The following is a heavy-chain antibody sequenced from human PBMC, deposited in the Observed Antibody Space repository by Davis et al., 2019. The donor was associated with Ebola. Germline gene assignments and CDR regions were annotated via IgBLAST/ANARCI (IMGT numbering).Heavy chain of an antibody. CDR1: GFTFSSYS. V-gene: IGHV3-48*02. CDR3: ARDWSGSSWESDY. CDR2: ISSSSRTI. Sequence: GESLKIPCAASGFTFSSYSMNWVRQAPGKGLEWVSYISSSSRTIYYADSVKGRFTISRDNAKNSLYLQMNSLRDEDTAVYYCARDWSGSSWESDYWGQGTLVTVSS. J-gene: IGHJ4*02. D-gene: IGHD6-13*01.